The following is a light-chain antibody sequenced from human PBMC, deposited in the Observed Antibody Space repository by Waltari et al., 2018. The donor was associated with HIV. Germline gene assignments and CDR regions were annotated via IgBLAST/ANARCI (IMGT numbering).Light chain of an antibody. J-gene: IGLJ2*01. V-gene: IGLV1-51*02. CDR2: ENN. CDR1: SSNIGKNY. Sequence: QSVLTQPPSVSATPRQKVTISCSGTSSNIGKNYVSWFQQLPGTAPKLLIYENNKRPSGIPDRFSGSKSGTSATLGITGLQTGDEADYDCGTWDTSLSAVVFGGGTKLAVL. CDR3: GTWDTSLSAVV.